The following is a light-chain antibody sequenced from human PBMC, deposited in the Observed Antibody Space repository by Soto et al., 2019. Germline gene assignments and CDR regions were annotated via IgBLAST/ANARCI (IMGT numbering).Light chain of an antibody. CDR2: GAS. J-gene: IGKJ1*01. CDR3: HHYET. V-gene: IGKV3-20*01. CDR1: QSVTSSS. Sequence: EIVLTQSPVTLSLSPGARPSLTCRASQSVTSSSLASYQQKPGQAPRLLMYGASIRAAGVPDRFSGSGSGTEFTLTISRLEPEDFTVYYCHHYETFGQGTKVDIK.